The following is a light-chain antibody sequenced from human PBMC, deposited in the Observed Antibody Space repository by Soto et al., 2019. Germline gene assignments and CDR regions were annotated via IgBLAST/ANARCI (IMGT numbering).Light chain of an antibody. Sequence: EVVLTQSPGTLSLSPGERATLSCRASQSIRSNYVAWYQQKPGQGPRLLIFGASSRATGIPDRFSGAGSGTDFTLTISRLEPEDFALYYCQQHDILPITFGQGTRLEIK. CDR1: QSIRSNY. V-gene: IGKV3-20*01. J-gene: IGKJ5*01. CDR3: QQHDILPIT. CDR2: GAS.